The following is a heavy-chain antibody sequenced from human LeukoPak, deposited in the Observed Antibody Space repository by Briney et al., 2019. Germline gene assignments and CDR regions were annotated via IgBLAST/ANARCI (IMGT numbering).Heavy chain of an antibody. CDR1: GFTFSSYS. J-gene: IGHJ4*02. Sequence: GGSPRLSCAASGFTFSSYSMNWVRQAPGKGLEWVSSISSSSYIYYADSVKGRFTISRDNAKNSLYLQMNSLRAEDTAVYYCARDLHYYDSSGYYQYWGQGTLVTVSS. CDR3: ARDLHYYDSSGYYQY. V-gene: IGHV3-21*01. D-gene: IGHD3-22*01. CDR2: ISSSSYI.